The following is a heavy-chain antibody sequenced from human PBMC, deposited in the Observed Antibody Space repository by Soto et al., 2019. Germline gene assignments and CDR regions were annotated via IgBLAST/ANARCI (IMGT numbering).Heavy chain of an antibody. CDR2: IKPIHGIT. Sequence: SVKVSCKASGGTFSSYTISWVRQAPGQGLEWMGIIKPIHGITNYAQKFQGRVTMTRDKSTTTVYMELSSLRSEDTAVYYCLRDTATDSEVFFDFWGQGTLVTVSS. J-gene: IGHJ4*02. D-gene: IGHD5-18*01. CDR3: LRDTATDSEVFFDF. V-gene: IGHV1-69*04. CDR1: GGTFSSYT.